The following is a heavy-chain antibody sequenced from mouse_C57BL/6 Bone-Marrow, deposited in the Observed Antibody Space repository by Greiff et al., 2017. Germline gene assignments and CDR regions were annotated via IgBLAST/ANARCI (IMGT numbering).Heavy chain of an antibody. V-gene: IGHV6-3*01. D-gene: IGHD2-4*01. CDR1: GFTFSNYW. J-gene: IGHJ4*01. CDR2: IRLKSDNYAT. Sequence: EVQVVESGGGLVQPGGSMKLSCVASGFTFSNYWMNWVRQSPEKGLEWVAQIRLKSDNYATHYAESVKGRFTISRDDSKSSVYLQMNNLRAEDTGIYYCTEYDYDDGYAMDYWGQGTSVTVSS. CDR3: TEYDYDDGYAMDY.